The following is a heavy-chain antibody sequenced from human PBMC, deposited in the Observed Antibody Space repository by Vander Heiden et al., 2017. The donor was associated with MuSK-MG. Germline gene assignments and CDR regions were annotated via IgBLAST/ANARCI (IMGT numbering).Heavy chain of an antibody. CDR2: IYYSGST. D-gene: IGHD3-22*01. Sequence: QVQLQESGPGLVKPLETLSLTCTVSGGSISSYYWSWIRQPPGKGLEWIGYIYYSGSTNYNPSLKSRVTISVDTSKNQFSLKLSSVTAADTAVYYCARAPPYYYDSSSCLDAFDIWGQGTMVTVSS. V-gene: IGHV4-59*01. CDR1: GGSISSYY. J-gene: IGHJ3*02. CDR3: ARAPPYYYDSSSCLDAFDI.